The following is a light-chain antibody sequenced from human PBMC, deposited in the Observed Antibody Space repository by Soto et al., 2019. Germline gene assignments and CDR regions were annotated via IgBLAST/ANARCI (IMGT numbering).Light chain of an antibody. CDR3: SSYTSSSTDV. Sequence: QSVLTQPASVSGSPGQSITISCTGTRSDVGGYNYVYWHQQHPGKAPKLMIYDVTNRPSGVSDRFSGSKSGNTASLTISGLQAEDEADYYCSSYTSSSTDVFGAGTKVTVL. J-gene: IGLJ1*01. CDR1: RSDVGGYNY. CDR2: DVT. V-gene: IGLV2-14*01.